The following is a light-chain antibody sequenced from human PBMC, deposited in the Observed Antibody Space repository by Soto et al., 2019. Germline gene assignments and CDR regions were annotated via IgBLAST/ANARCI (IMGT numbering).Light chain of an antibody. CDR1: SSDVGGYNY. CDR3: SSYASSGAVV. CDR2: EVN. V-gene: IGLV2-14*01. Sequence: QSALTQPASVSGSPGQSITISCTGTSSDVGGYNYVSWYQQHPGKAPKFMIYEVNNRPSGVSHRFSGSKSGNTASLTFSGLQPEDEADYYCSSYASSGAVVFGGGTKVTVL. J-gene: IGLJ3*02.